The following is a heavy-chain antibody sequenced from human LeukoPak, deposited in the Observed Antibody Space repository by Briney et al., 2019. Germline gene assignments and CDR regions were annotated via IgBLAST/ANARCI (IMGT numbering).Heavy chain of an antibody. V-gene: IGHV1-2*02. J-gene: IGHJ4*02. CDR3: ARDESSMAGTGY. Sequence: GASVKVSCKASGYTFTGYYMHWVRQAPGQGLGWMGWINPNSGGTNYAQKFQGRVTMTRDTSISTAYMELSRLRSDDTAVYYCARDESSMAGTGYWGQGTLVTVSS. D-gene: IGHD6-19*01. CDR1: GYTFTGYY. CDR2: INPNSGGT.